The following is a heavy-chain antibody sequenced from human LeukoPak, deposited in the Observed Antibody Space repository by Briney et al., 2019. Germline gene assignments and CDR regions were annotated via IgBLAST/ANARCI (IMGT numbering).Heavy chain of an antibody. CDR2: IKTTGSTI. Sequence: GGSLRLSCAASGFTFSDWYMSWIRQAPGKGLEWVSYIKTTGSTIYYADSVEGRFTISRDNAKNSLYLQMNSLRAEDTAVYYCARGHYGLDVWGQGTTVTVSS. CDR1: GFTFSDWY. V-gene: IGHV3-11*01. CDR3: ARGHYGLDV. J-gene: IGHJ6*02.